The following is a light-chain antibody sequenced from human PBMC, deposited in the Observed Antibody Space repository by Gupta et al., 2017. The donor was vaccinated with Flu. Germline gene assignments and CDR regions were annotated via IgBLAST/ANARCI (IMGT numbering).Light chain of an antibody. Sequence: DIVLTQSPLSLPVTPGEPASISCRSSESLLHSNGYNYLDWYLQKPGQSPQLLIYLGSNRASGVPDRFSGSGSGTDFTLKISRVEAEDVGVYYCMQAQQSHTFGQGTRLEIK. V-gene: IGKV2-28*01. CDR2: LGS. CDR3: MQAQQSHT. J-gene: IGKJ5*01. CDR1: ESLLHSNGYNY.